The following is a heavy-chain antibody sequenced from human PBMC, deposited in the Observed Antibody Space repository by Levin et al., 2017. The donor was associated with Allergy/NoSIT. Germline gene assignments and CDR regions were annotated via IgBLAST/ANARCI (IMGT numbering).Heavy chain of an antibody. D-gene: IGHD3-22*01. CDR3: AKGGRDYYDSSGPFDY. Sequence: GESLKISCAASGFTFSSYAMSWVRQAPGKGLEWVSAISGSGGSTYYADSVKGRFTISRDNSKNTLYLQMNSLRAEDTAVYYCAKGGRDYYDSSGPFDYWGQGTLVTVSS. CDR2: ISGSGGST. CDR1: GFTFSSYA. J-gene: IGHJ4*02. V-gene: IGHV3-23*01.